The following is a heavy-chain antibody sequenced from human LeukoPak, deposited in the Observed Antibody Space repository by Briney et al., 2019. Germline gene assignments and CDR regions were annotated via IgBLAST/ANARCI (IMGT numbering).Heavy chain of an antibody. J-gene: IGHJ5*02. CDR2: INPNSGGT. CDR3: ASMGYGSGSYYNEDWFDP. Sequence: ASVKVSCKASGYTFTGYYMHWVRQAPGQGLEWMGWINPNSGGTNYAQKFQGRVTMTRDTSISTAYMELSRLRSDDTAVYYCASMGYGSGSYYNEDWFDPWGQGTLVTVSS. CDR1: GYTFTGYY. D-gene: IGHD3-10*01. V-gene: IGHV1-2*02.